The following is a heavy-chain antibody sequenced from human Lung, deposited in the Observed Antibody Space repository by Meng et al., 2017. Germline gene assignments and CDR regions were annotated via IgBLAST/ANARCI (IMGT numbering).Heavy chain of an antibody. Sequence: VQLGPSGGGVKRAGASGKVCGKASGYTFTSYGISWVRQAPGQGLEWMGWISAYNGNTNYAQKLQGRVTMTTDTSTSTAYMELRSLRSDDTAVYYCARLRANENDYWGQGTLVTVSS. D-gene: IGHD1-1*01. CDR1: GYTFTSYG. CDR3: ARLRANENDY. CDR2: ISAYNGNT. V-gene: IGHV1-18*01. J-gene: IGHJ4*02.